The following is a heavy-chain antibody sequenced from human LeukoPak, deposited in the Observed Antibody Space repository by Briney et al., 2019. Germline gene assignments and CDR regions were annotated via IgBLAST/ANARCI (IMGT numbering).Heavy chain of an antibody. J-gene: IGHJ4*02. CDR2: ISYDGSNK. V-gene: IGHV3-30-3*01. CDR1: GFTFSSYA. Sequence: GGSLRLSCAASGFTFSSYAMHWVRQAPGKGLEWVAVISYDGSNKYYADSVKGRFTISRDNSKNTLYLQMDSLRAEDTAVYYCARAASSGSYFDYWGQGTLVTVSS. CDR3: ARAASSGSYFDY. D-gene: IGHD1-26*01.